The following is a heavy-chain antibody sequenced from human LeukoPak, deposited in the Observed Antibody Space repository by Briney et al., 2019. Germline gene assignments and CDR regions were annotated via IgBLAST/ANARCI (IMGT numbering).Heavy chain of an antibody. CDR3: AKVSVITMINDAFGI. CDR1: GFTFDDYA. D-gene: IGHD3-22*01. V-gene: IGHV3-43D*03. J-gene: IGHJ3*02. Sequence: GGSLRLSCAASGFTFDDYAMHWVRQAPGKGLKWVSLISWDGGSTYYADSVKGRFTISRDNSKNSLYLQMNSLRAEDTALYYCAKVSVITMINDAFGIWGQGTMVTVSS. CDR2: ISWDGGST.